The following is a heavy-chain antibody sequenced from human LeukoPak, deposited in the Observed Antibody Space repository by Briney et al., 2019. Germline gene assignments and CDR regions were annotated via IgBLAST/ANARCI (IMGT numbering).Heavy chain of an antibody. CDR2: ISHDGSNI. J-gene: IGHJ5*02. D-gene: IGHD3-22*01. CDR1: GFTFYNYG. CDR3: AKDGTPYYYDSSGYYGNWFDP. Sequence: GGSLRLSCAASGFTFYNYGMHWVRQAPGKGLEWVAVISHDGSNIHYGDSVKGRFTISRDNSKNTLYLQMNSLRAEDTAVYYCAKDGTPYYYDSSGYYGNWFDPWGQGTLVTVSS. V-gene: IGHV3-30*18.